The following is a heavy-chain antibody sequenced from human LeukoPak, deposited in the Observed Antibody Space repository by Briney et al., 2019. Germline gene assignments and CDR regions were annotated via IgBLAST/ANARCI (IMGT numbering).Heavy chain of an antibody. D-gene: IGHD3-10*01. V-gene: IGHV3-30-3*01. Sequence: PGGSLRLSCAASGFTLSSYAMHWVRQAPGKGLEWVAVISYDGSNKYYADSVKGRFTISRDNSKNTLYLQMNSLRAEDTAVYYCARGLGELLWFGELNSAFDIWGQGTMVTVSS. CDR3: ARGLGELLWFGELNSAFDI. J-gene: IGHJ3*02. CDR1: GFTLSSYA. CDR2: ISYDGSNK.